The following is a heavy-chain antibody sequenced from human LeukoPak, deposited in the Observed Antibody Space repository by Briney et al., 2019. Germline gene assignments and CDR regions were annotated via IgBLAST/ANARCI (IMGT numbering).Heavy chain of an antibody. CDR3: AKAVAGRVYYYYYMDV. CDR1: GFTFSSYS. D-gene: IGHD6-19*01. Sequence: GGSLRLSCAASGFTFSSYSMNWVRQAPGKGLEWVSSISGSSSYIYYADSVKGRFTISRDNAKNSLYLQMNSLRAEDMALYYCAKAVAGRVYYYYYMDVWGKGTTVTVS. J-gene: IGHJ6*03. V-gene: IGHV3-21*04. CDR2: ISGSSSYI.